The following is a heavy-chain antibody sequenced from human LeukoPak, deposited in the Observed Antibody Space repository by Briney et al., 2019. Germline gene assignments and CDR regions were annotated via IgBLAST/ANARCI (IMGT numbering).Heavy chain of an antibody. Sequence: GGSLRLSCAASGFTFDDYAMHWVRQAPGKGLEWVSGISWNSGSIGYADSVKGRFTISRDNAKNSLYLQMNSLRAEDMALYYCAKGRGLGIASSGADYWGQGTLVTVSS. D-gene: IGHD3/OR15-3a*01. J-gene: IGHJ4*02. CDR1: GFTFDDYA. V-gene: IGHV3-9*03. CDR2: ISWNSGSI. CDR3: AKGRGLGIASSGADY.